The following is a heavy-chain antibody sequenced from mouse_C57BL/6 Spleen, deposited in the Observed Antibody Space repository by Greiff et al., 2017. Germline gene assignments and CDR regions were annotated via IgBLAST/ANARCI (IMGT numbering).Heavy chain of an antibody. Sequence: QVQLQQPGAELVRPGSSVKLSCKASGYTFTSYWMAWVKQRPGQGLEWIGNIYPSDSETHYNQKFKDKATLTVDKSSSTAYMQLSSLTSEDSAVYYCARSGGAYAMDYWGQGTSVTVSS. V-gene: IGHV1-61*01. CDR3: ARSGGAYAMDY. J-gene: IGHJ4*01. CDR1: GYTFTSYW. D-gene: IGHD4-1*01. CDR2: IYPSDSET.